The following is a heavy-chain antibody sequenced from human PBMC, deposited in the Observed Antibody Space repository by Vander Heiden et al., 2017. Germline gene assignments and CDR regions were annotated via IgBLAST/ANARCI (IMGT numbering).Heavy chain of an antibody. V-gene: IGHV3-13*01. CDR1: GFTFSTYD. CDR2: IGKVGDT. J-gene: IGHJ4*02. D-gene: IGHD3-10*01. CDR3: VRGGDGFDY. Sequence: EVHLVESGGGLIQPGGSLRLSCAASGFTFSTYDMHWVRQAAGKGLEWFSGIGKVGDTYYSGSVKGRFTISRENAKNSLYLQMNTLGAWDAAVYYCVRGGDGFDYWGQGIMVTVSS.